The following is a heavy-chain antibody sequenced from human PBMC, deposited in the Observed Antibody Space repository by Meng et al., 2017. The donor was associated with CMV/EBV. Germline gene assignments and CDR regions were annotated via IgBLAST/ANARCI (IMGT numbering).Heavy chain of an antibody. CDR2: ISSSSSYI. Sequence: GESLKISCAASGFTFSSYSVNWVRQAPGKGLEWVSSISSSSSYIYYADSVKGRFTISRDNAKNSLYLQMNSLRAEDTAVYYCALQGGDYWGQGTLVTVSS. V-gene: IGHV3-21*01. CDR3: ALQGGDY. J-gene: IGHJ4*02. CDR1: GFTFSSYS. D-gene: IGHD3-16*01.